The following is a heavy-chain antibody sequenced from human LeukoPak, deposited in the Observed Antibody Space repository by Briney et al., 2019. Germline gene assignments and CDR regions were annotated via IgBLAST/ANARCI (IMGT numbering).Heavy chain of an antibody. CDR2: ISSTSAYI. D-gene: IGHD2-8*02. CDR3: ARVAVSGPTGWFDS. CDR1: GFALKSYS. Sequence: NPGGSLRLSCAGSGFALKSYSLTWVRQAPGKGLEWVSSISSTSAYIHYADSVKGRFTISRDNVDNVVYLEMNSLGAEDTATYYCARVAVSGPTGWFDSWGQGTLVIVSS. V-gene: IGHV3-21*01. J-gene: IGHJ5*01.